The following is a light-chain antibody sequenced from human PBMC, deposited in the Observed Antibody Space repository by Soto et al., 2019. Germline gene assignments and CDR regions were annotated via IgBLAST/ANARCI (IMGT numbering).Light chain of an antibody. V-gene: IGLV2-14*03. CDR2: DVN. CDR1: SSDVGAYNF. Sequence: QSALTQPASVSGSPGLSITISCTGTSSDVGAYNFVSWYQQHPDKAPKLMIFDVNNRPSGVSNRFSGSKSGNTASLTISGLQSEDEAEYYCGSYTTSSNYVFGTGTKVTVL. J-gene: IGLJ1*01. CDR3: GSYTTSSNYV.